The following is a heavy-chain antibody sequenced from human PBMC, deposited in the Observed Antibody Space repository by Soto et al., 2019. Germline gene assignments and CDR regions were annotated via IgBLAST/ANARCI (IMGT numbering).Heavy chain of an antibody. CDR1: GFPFSAYN. D-gene: IGHD3-16*01. CDR2: INVGSSHT. V-gene: IGHV3-21*01. J-gene: IGHJ4*02. CDR3: SRSPEVGVRGAY. Sequence: EVQLVESGGGLVKPGGSLRLSCTGSGFPFSAYNINWVRQASGKGLEWVSSINVGSSHTYQPNSMKGRFTISRDDAKNSVYLQIDSLRDEDTALYYCSRSPEVGVRGAYWGQGTLVTVSS.